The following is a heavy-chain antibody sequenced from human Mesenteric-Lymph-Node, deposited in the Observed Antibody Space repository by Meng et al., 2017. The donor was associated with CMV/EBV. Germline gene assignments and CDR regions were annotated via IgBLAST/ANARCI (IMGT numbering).Heavy chain of an antibody. CDR3: ARIPYYDFWSGQGGWFDP. CDR1: GGSVSSYY. V-gene: IGHV4-59*02. Sequence: SETLSLTCTVSGGSVSSYYWSWIRQPPGKGLEWIGNVYYGGSTNYNPSLKSRVTISVDTSKNQFSLKLSSVTAADTAVYYCARIPYYDFWSGQGGWFDPWGQGTLVTVSS. J-gene: IGHJ5*02. CDR2: VYYGGST. D-gene: IGHD3-3*01.